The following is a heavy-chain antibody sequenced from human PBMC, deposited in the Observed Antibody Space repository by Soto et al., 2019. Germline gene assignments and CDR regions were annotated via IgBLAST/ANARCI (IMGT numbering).Heavy chain of an antibody. CDR3: ARSDGRY. CDR2: IYYSGST. J-gene: IGHJ4*02. CDR1: GGSISSYY. Sequence: QVQLQESGPGLVKPSETLSLTCTVSGGSISSYYWSWIRQPPGKGLEWIGYIYYSGSTNYNPSPKSRVTTSADTSKNQFSLKLSYVTAADTAVYHCARSDGRYWGQGTLVTVSS. V-gene: IGHV4-59*01.